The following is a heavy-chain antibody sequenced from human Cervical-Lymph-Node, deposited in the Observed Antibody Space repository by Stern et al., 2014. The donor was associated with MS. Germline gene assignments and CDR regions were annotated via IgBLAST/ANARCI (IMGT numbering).Heavy chain of an antibody. CDR1: GYTFTGYY. CDR2: IIPNNGDT. Sequence: QVQLLQSGAEVKKPGASVKVSCKASGYTFTGYYIHWVRQAPGQGLEWMGWIIPNNGDTNYAQNFQGRVTMSRDTSISTGYMELSRLRSDDTAVYYCAKDGYNYWGQGTRVTVSS. V-gene: IGHV1-2*02. CDR3: AKDGYNY. D-gene: IGHD5-24*01. J-gene: IGHJ4*02.